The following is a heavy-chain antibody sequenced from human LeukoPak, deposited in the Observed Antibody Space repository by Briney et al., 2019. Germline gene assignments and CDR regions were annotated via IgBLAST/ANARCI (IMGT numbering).Heavy chain of an antibody. J-gene: IGHJ4*02. CDR3: AKEAGDGYNTSYFDY. CDR2: ISSSGGST. V-gene: IGHV3-23*01. CDR1: EFTFSTYA. Sequence: GGSLRLSCAASEFTFSTYAMSWVRQAPGKGLEWVSAISSSGGSTYYADSVKGRFTISRDNSKNTLYLQMISLRAEDTAVYYCAKEAGDGYNTSYFDYWGQGTLVTVSS. D-gene: IGHD5-24*01.